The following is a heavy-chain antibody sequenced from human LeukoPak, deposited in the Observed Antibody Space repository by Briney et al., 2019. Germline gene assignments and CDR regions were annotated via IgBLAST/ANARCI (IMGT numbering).Heavy chain of an antibody. CDR2: ISGSGGST. CDR3: AKGRYSRNPGQQVH. J-gene: IGHJ4*02. D-gene: IGHD6-13*01. Sequence: GGYLRLSCAASGFTFSSYAMSWVRQAPGKGLEWVSAISGSGGSTYYADSVKGRFTISRDNSKNTLYLQMNSLRAEDTAVYYCAKGRYSRNPGQQVHWGQGTLVTVSS. CDR1: GFTFSSYA. V-gene: IGHV3-23*01.